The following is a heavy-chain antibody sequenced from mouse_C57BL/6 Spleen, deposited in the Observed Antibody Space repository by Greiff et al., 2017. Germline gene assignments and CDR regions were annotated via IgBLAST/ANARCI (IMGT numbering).Heavy chain of an antibody. J-gene: IGHJ2*01. D-gene: IGHD2-4*01. Sequence: QVQLQQPGAELVRPGSSVKLSCKASGYTFTSYWMHWVKQRPIQGLEWIGNIDPSDSETHYNQKFKDKATLTVDKSSSTAYMQLSSLTSEDSAVDYCARCDYDGYYFDYWGQGTTLTVSS. CDR2: IDPSDSET. CDR3: ARCDYDGYYFDY. V-gene: IGHV1-52*01. CDR1: GYTFTSYW.